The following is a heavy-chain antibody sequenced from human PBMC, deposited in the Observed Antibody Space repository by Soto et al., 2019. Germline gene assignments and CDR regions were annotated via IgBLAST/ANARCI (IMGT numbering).Heavy chain of an antibody. CDR3: AREGRVGGIDY. CDR1: GFTFSIHE. CDR2: ISSIGVAT. J-gene: IGHJ4*02. Sequence: LRLSCAASGFTFSIHEMNWVRQAPGKGLEWVSYISSIGVATYYADSVKGRFTISRDNAKNSPYLQMNSLRAEDTAVYYCAREGRVGGIDYWGQGTPVTVSS. D-gene: IGHD6-19*01. V-gene: IGHV3-48*03.